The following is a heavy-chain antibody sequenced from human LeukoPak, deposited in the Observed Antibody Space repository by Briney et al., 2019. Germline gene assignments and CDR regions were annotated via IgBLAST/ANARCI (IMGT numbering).Heavy chain of an antibody. V-gene: IGHV3-7*01. J-gene: IGHJ6*03. CDR1: GFTFRSYW. CDR2: IKKDGSEK. Sequence: GGSLRLSCVASGFTFRSYWMSWVRQAPGKGLEWVANIKKDGSEKYYVDSVKGRFTISRDNAKNSLYLQMNSLRAEETAVYYCARGPNTDYGRRYYYYMDVWGKGTTVTASS. D-gene: IGHD4-17*01. CDR3: ARGPNTDYGRRYYYYMDV.